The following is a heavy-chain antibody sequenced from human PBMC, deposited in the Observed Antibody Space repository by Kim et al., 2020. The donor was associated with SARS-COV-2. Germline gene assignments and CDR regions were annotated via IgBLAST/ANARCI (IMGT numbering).Heavy chain of an antibody. J-gene: IGHJ4*02. D-gene: IGHD6-19*01. Sequence: GGSLRLSCAASRFTFSGYWMTWVRQAPGNGLEWVANINPDGSEKNYVDSVKGRFTISRDNTKNSLYLQMQSLRAEDTAVYYCTRGTGWTDYWGQGTLVTV. V-gene: IGHV3-7*03. CDR3: TRGTGWTDY. CDR1: RFTFSGYW. CDR2: INPDGSEK.